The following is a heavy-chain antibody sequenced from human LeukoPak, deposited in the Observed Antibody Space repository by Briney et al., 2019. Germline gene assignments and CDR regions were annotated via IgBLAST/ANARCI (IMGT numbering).Heavy chain of an antibody. V-gene: IGHV1-18*04. CDR1: GYTFTRYG. D-gene: IGHD2-15*01. Sequence: ASVKVSCKASGYTFTRYGISWLRQAPGQGLEWMGWISAYNGETNYAQKLQGRVTMTTDTSTSTAYMELRRLISDDTAVYYCARDIGYCSGGSCSPYCDYWGQGTLVTVSS. CDR3: ARDIGYCSGGSCSPYCDY. CDR2: ISAYNGET. J-gene: IGHJ4*02.